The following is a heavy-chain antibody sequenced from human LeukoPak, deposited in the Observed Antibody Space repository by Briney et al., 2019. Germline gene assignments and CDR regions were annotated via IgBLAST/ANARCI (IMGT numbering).Heavy chain of an antibody. J-gene: IGHJ5*02. CDR2: INIGGTNT. CDR1: GFIFNDYY. CDR3: ATDGAGFDT. V-gene: IGHV3-11*01. Sequence: GGSLRLSCAASGFIFNDYYMSWTRQAPGKGLEWLSYINIGGTNTHYADSVKGRFTISRDNAKKSLYLEMNNLRAEDTAVYYCATDGAGFDTWGQGVLVTVSS.